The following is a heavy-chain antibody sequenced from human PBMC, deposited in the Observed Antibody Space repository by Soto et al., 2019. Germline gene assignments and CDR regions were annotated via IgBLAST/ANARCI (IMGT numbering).Heavy chain of an antibody. CDR2: INPSGGST. CDR3: ARERITMIVVVTEIDAFDI. Sequence: ASVKVSCKASGYTFTSYYMRWVRQAPGQGLEWMGIINPSGGSTSYAQKFQGRVTMTRDTSTSTVYMELSSLRSEDTAVYYCARERITMIVVVTEIDAFDIWGQGTMVTVSS. CDR1: GYTFTSYY. D-gene: IGHD3-22*01. J-gene: IGHJ3*02. V-gene: IGHV1-46*01.